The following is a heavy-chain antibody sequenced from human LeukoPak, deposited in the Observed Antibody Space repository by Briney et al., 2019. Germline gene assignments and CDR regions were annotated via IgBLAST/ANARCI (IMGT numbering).Heavy chain of an antibody. J-gene: IGHJ6*02. D-gene: IGHD3-22*01. V-gene: IGHV3-15*01. CDR1: GFTFSNAW. Sequence: GSLRLSCAASGFTFSNAWMSWVRQAPGKGLEWVGRIKSKTDGGTTDYAAPVKGRFTISRDDSKNTLYLQMNSLKTEDTTVYYCARADSSAFYGMDVWGQGTTVTVSS. CDR2: IKSKTDGGTT. CDR3: ARADSSAFYGMDV.